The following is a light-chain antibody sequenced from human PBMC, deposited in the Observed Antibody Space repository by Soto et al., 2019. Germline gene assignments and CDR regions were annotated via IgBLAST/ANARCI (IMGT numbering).Light chain of an antibody. J-gene: IGLJ1*01. CDR1: SSDVGGYNY. V-gene: IGLV2-14*01. Sequence: QSVLTQPASVSGSPGQSITISCTGTSSDVGGYNYVSWYQQHPGRAPKLMIYDVTNRPSGVSNRFSGSKSGNTASLTISGLQAEDEADYYCGSYTSSSTLHVFGTGTKLTVL. CDR3: GSYTSSSTLHV. CDR2: DVT.